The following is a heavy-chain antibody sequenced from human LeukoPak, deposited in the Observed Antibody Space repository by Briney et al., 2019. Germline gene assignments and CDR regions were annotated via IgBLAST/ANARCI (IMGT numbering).Heavy chain of an antibody. D-gene: IGHD6-13*01. J-gene: IGHJ4*02. CDR1: GYTFINYY. Sequence: ASVKVSCKASGYTFINYYMHWVRQAPGQGLEWMGWINTNTGNPTYAQGFTGRFVFSLGTSVSTAYLQISSLKAEDTAVYYCARHKSSSWYTASKALDYWGQGTLVTVSS. CDR3: ARHKSSSWYTASKALDY. CDR2: INTNTGNP. V-gene: IGHV7-4-1*02.